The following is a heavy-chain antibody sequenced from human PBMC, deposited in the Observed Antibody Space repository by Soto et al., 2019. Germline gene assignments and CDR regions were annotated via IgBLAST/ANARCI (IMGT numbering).Heavy chain of an antibody. CDR1: GFTFSSYA. CDR3: TTDAPGVLRFLVWLSLRRYYYYGMDV. D-gene: IGHD3-3*01. J-gene: IGHJ6*02. V-gene: IGHV3-23*01. Sequence: PGGSLRLSCAASGFTFSSYAMNWVRQAPGKGLEWVSAISGSGGSTYYADSVKVRFTISRDNSKNTLYLQMNSLRTEDTAVYYCTTDAPGVLRFLVWLSLRRYYYYGMDVWGQGTXVTVSS. CDR2: ISGSGGST.